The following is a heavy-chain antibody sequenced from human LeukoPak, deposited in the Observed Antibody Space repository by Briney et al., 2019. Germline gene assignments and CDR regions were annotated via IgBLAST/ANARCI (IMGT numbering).Heavy chain of an antibody. J-gene: IGHJ4*02. V-gene: IGHV3-53*01. CDR2: LYSGGST. D-gene: IGHD4-23*01. CDR3: ARIYGGNGPDY. CDR1: GFTVSSNY. Sequence: GGSLRLSCAASGFTVSSNYMSWVRQAPGKGLEWVSVLYSGGSTDYTDSVKGRFTISRDNSKNTLYLQMNSLRAEDTAVYYCARIYGGNGPDYWGQGTLVTVSS.